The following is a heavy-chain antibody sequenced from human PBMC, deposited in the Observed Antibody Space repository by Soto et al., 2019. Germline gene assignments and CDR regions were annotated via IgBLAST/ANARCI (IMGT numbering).Heavy chain of an antibody. Sequence: QVQFVQSGAEVKEPGDSVKVSCRASGYIFTSNDITWVRQAPGQGLEWMGWIRVRNGDTHYAPQLRGRVTVTRDTSKSTAYMELRSLRSDDTAVYYCARESRTWVDGVIGPGDYWGQGTLVTVSS. CDR1: GYIFTSND. V-gene: IGHV1-18*01. CDR2: IRVRNGDT. CDR3: ARESRTWVDGVIGPGDY. J-gene: IGHJ4*02. D-gene: IGHD3-10*01.